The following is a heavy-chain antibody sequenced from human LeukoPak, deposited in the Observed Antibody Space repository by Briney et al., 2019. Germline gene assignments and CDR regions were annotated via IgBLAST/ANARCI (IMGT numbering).Heavy chain of an antibody. CDR3: AREGPWASDAFDI. CDR1: GGSISSGSYY. V-gene: IGHV4-61*02. J-gene: IGHJ3*02. Sequence: SETLSLTCTVSGGSISSGSYYWSWTRQPAGKGLEWIGRIYTSGSTNYNPSLKSRVTISVDTSKNQFSLKLSSVTAADTAVYYCAREGPWASDAFDIWGQGTMVTVSS. CDR2: IYTSGST.